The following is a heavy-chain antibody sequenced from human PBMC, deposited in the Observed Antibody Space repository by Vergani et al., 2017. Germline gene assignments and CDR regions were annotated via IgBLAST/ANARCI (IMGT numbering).Heavy chain of an antibody. V-gene: IGHV3-33*01. CDR3: ARDLYSSGWSDDAFDI. CDR1: GFTFSSYD. CDR2: VWYDGSNK. D-gene: IGHD6-19*01. Sequence: QVQLVESGGGVVQPGRSLRLSCAASGFTFSSYDMHWVRQAPGKGLEWVAVVWYDGSNKYYADSVKGRFTISRDNSKNTLFLQMNSLRAEDTAVYYCARDLYSSGWSDDAFDIWGQGTMVTVSS. J-gene: IGHJ3*02.